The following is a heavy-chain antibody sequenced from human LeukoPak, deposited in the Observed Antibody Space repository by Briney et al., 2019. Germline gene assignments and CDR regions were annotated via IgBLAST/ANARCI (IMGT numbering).Heavy chain of an antibody. Sequence: GGSLRLSCAASGFIFSSYAMSWVRQAPGKGLEWVSVISDSGSSTYYADSVKGRFTISRDNSKNTLYVQMNSLRAEDTAVYYCAKDLHLGELSFDYWGQGTLVTVSP. J-gene: IGHJ4*02. CDR2: ISDSGSST. D-gene: IGHD3-16*02. V-gene: IGHV3-23*01. CDR1: GFIFSSYA. CDR3: AKDLHLGELSFDY.